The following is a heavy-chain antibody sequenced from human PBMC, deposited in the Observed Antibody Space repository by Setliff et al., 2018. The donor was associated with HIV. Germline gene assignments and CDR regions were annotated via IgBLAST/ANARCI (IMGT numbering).Heavy chain of an antibody. J-gene: IGHJ4*02. CDR2: INPSSGGT. CDR1: GYTFTNYY. Sequence: ASVKVSCKASGYTFTNYYMHWVRQAPGQGLEWMGVINPSSGGTHYAQKFQARVTMARDTSTTTVYMDLSGLTSEDTAVYFCVRDRGDATIFSWGHYFDYWGPGTLVTVSS. CDR3: VRDRGDATIFSWGHYFDY. D-gene: IGHD3-3*01. V-gene: IGHV1-46*01.